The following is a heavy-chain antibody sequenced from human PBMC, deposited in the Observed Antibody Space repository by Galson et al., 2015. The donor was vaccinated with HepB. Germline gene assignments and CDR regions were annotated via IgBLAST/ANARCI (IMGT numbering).Heavy chain of an antibody. D-gene: IGHD2-2*01. CDR3: TTDPIVVVPAAMLPRDGY. CDR1: GLTFSGYG. V-gene: IGHV3-33*01. CDR2: IWYDGSNK. J-gene: IGHJ4*02. Sequence: SLRLSCASSGLTFSGYGMPWVLQAPGKGLEWVAVIWYDGSNKYYADAVKGRFTISRDNSKNTLYLQMNSLKTEDTAVYYCTTDPIVVVPAAMLPRDGYWGQGTLVTVSS.